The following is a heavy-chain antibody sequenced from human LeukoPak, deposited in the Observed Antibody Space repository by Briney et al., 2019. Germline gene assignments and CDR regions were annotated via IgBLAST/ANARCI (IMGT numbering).Heavy chain of an antibody. D-gene: IGHD5-18*01. V-gene: IGHV5-51*01. Sequence: GESLKTSCKGSGYSFTSYWIGWVRQMPGKGLEWMGIIYPGDSDTRYSPSFQGQVTISADKSISTAYLQRSSLKASDTAMYYCATAPRRIQSGWYYWGQGTLVTVSS. CDR2: IYPGDSDT. CDR3: ATAPRRIQSGWYY. CDR1: GYSFTSYW. J-gene: IGHJ4*02.